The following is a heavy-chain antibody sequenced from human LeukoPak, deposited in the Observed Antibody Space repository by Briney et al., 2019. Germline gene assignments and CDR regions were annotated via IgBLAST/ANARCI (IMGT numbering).Heavy chain of an antibody. Sequence: GGSLRLSCAASGFTFSSYEMNWVRQAPGKGLEWVSYISSSGSTIYYADSAKGRFTISRDNAKNSLYLQMNSLRAEDTAVYYCARDARGYSGYDYYYYYGMDVWGQGTTVTVS. CDR2: ISSSGSTI. CDR1: GFTFSSYE. CDR3: ARDARGYSGYDYYYYYGMDV. V-gene: IGHV3-48*03. D-gene: IGHD5-12*01. J-gene: IGHJ6*02.